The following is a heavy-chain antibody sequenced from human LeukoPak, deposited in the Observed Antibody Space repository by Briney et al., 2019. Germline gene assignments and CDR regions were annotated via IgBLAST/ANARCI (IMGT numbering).Heavy chain of an antibody. Sequence: ASVKVSCKASGYTFTSYGISWVRQAPGQGLEWMGGIIPIFGTANYAQKFQGRVTITADESTSTAYMELSSLRSEDTAVYYCARESAVHIIDYWGQGTLVTVSS. D-gene: IGHD1-1*01. J-gene: IGHJ4*02. CDR1: GYTFTSYG. V-gene: IGHV1-69*13. CDR3: ARESAVHIIDY. CDR2: IIPIFGTA.